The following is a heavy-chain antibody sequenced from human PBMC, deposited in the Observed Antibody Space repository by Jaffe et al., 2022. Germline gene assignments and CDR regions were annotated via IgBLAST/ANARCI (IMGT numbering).Heavy chain of an antibody. D-gene: IGHD5-12*01. CDR2: ISSSGSTI. CDR1: GFTFSSYE. V-gene: IGHV3-48*03. Sequence: EVQLVESGGGLVQPGGSLRLSCAASGFTFSSYEMNWVRQAPGKGLEWVSYISSSGSTIYYADSVKGRFTISRDNAKNSLYLQMNSLRAEDTAVYYCARDPRGYSGYSRGNAFDIWGQGTMVTVSS. J-gene: IGHJ3*02. CDR3: ARDPRGYSGYSRGNAFDI.